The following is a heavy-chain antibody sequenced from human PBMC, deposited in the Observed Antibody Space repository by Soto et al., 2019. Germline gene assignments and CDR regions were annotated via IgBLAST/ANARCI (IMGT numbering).Heavy chain of an antibody. Sequence: SETLSLTCAVYGGSFSGYYWSWIRQPPGKGLEWIGEINHSGSTNYNPSLKSRVTISVDTSKNQFSLKLSSVTAADTAVYYCARCWSGYYLYYYYYGMDVWGQGTTVTVSS. D-gene: IGHD3-3*01. CDR2: INHSGST. J-gene: IGHJ6*02. V-gene: IGHV4-34*01. CDR1: GGSFSGYY. CDR3: ARCWSGYYLYYYYYGMDV.